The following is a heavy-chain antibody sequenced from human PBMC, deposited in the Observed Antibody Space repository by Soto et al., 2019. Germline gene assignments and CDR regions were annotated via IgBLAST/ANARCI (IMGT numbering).Heavy chain of an antibody. J-gene: IGHJ6*02. CDR2: IIPMYDTT. CDR3: AREINNYDSSGYYPPRIDV. V-gene: IGHV1-69*13. D-gene: IGHD3-22*01. Sequence: GASVKVSCKASGYTFTSYDINWVRQAAGQGLEWMGGIIPMYDTTNYAQKFRGRVTITADESTSTAYMALSSLRSEDTAVYYCAREINNYDSSGYYPPRIDVWGQGTTVTVSS. CDR1: GYTFTSYD.